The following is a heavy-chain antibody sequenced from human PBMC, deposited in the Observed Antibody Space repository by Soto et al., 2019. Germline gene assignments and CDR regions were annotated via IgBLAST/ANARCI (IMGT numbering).Heavy chain of an antibody. CDR1: GFTFSNYA. D-gene: IGHD1-1*01. V-gene: IGHV3-23*01. CDR3: ARNTIPPPHC. Sequence: HPGGSLRLSCAASGFTFSNYAMSWVRQAPGKGLEWVSAISSSGDSPYYADSVKGRFTVSRDNSKNTLYLQMNSLRVEDTAIYYCARNTIPPPHCGGQGTLVTVSS. J-gene: IGHJ4*02. CDR2: ISSSGDSP.